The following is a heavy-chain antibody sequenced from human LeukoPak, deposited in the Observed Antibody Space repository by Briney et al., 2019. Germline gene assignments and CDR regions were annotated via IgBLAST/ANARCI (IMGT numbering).Heavy chain of an antibody. CDR2: IWYDGSNK. CDR3: ARDSYEHWGNEYSAFDI. CDR1: GFTFSSYG. D-gene: IGHD7-27*01. J-gene: IGHJ3*02. Sequence: GRSLRLSCAASGFTFSSYGMHWVRQAPGKGLEWVAVIWYDGSNKYYADSVKGRFTISRDNSKNTLYLQMNSLRAEDTAVYYCARDSYEHWGNEYSAFDIWGQGTMVTVSS. V-gene: IGHV3-33*01.